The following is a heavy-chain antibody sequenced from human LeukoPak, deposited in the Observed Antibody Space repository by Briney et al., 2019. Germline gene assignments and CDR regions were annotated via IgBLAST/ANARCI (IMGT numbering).Heavy chain of an antibody. Sequence: PGGSLRLSCAASGFTFSNHDMTWVRQAPGKGLEWVSSISGNSISTYIADSVKVRFTISRDNSKNPLFLQMNSLRAEDTAIYFCALGLSKMIRGPVDYWGQGALVTVSS. D-gene: IGHD3-16*02. CDR2: ISGNSIST. V-gene: IGHV3-23*01. CDR1: GFTFSNHD. J-gene: IGHJ4*02. CDR3: ALGLSKMIRGPVDY.